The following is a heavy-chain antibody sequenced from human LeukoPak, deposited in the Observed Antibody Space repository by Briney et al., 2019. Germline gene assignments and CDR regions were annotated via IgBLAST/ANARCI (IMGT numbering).Heavy chain of an antibody. CDR1: DASVRSYY. D-gene: IGHD3-9*01. J-gene: IGHJ4*02. CDR2: FENSGTT. V-gene: IGHV4-59*02. CDR3: AKDTLRYRPWPYYFDY. Sequence: SETLSLTCTVSDASVRSYYWSWIRQPPGKRLEWIGTFENSGTTHYNPSLKSRVSISVDKTKNHISLNLTSATAADTAMYYCAKDTLRYRPWPYYFDYWGQGTLVTVSS.